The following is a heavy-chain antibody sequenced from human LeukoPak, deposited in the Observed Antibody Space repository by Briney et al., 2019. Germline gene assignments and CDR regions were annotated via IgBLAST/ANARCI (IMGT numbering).Heavy chain of an antibody. Sequence: ASVKVSCKASGYTFTSYDINWVRQATGQGLEWMGRINPNSGGTNYAQKFQGRVTITTDESTSTAYMELSSLRSEDTAVYYCAGRIVGATIPPKAFDIWGRGTMVTVSS. V-gene: IGHV1-8*01. D-gene: IGHD1-26*01. J-gene: IGHJ3*02. CDR2: INPNSGGT. CDR1: GYTFTSYD. CDR3: AGRIVGATIPPKAFDI.